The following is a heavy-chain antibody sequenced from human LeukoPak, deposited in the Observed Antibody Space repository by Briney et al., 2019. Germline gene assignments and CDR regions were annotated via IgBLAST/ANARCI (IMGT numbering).Heavy chain of an antibody. J-gene: IGHJ6*02. CDR2: ISSSSSYI. D-gene: IGHD3-9*01. V-gene: IGHV3-21*01. CDR1: GFTFSRYS. Sequence: PGGSLRLSCAASGFTFSRYSMNWVRQAPGRGLEWVSSISSSSSYIYYADSVKGRFTISRDNAKNTLYLQRSSLGAEDTSVYYCSRDYDILTGYPYYYYYGMDVWGQGTTVTVSS. CDR3: SRDYDILTGYPYYYYYGMDV.